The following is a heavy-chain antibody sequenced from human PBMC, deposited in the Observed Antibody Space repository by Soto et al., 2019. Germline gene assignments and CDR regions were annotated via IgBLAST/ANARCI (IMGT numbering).Heavy chain of an antibody. D-gene: IGHD3-22*01. J-gene: IGHJ4*02. Sequence: GGSLRLSCAASGFTFSDHYMDWVRQGPGKGLEWVGRTRNRANSYTTDYAASVKGRFTISRDDSKNSPYLQMNSLKTEDTAVYYCARGYFDGSGYYHDYWGQGTLVTVS. CDR2: TRNRANSYTT. CDR1: GFTFSDHY. CDR3: ARGYFDGSGYYHDY. V-gene: IGHV3-72*01.